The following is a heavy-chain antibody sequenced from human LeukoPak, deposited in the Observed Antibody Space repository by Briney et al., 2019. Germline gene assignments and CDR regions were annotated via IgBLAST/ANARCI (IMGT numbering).Heavy chain of an antibody. CDR3: ARDVDVLRFLEWLPRSSYFDY. CDR2: IIPIFGTA. CDR1: GGTFSSYA. D-gene: IGHD3-3*01. Sequence: ASVKVSCKASGGTFSSYAISWVRQAPGQGLEWMGGIIPIFGTANYAQKLQGRVTITTDTSTSTAYMELRSLRSDDTAVYYCARDVDVLRFLEWLPRSSYFDYWGQGTLVTVSS. J-gene: IGHJ4*02. V-gene: IGHV1-69*05.